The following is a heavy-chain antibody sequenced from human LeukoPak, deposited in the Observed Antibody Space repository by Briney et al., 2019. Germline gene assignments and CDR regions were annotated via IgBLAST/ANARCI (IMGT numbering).Heavy chain of an antibody. CDR3: ARPNKPSGWYLYFDY. V-gene: IGHV3-21*01. Sequence: GGSLRLSCAASGFTFSSYSMNWVRQAPGKGLEWVSSISSSSSYIYYADSVKGRFTISRDNAKNSLYLQMNSLRAEDTAVYYCARPNKPSGWYLYFDYWGQGTLVTVSS. CDR2: ISSSSSYI. D-gene: IGHD6-19*01. CDR1: GFTFSSYS. J-gene: IGHJ4*02.